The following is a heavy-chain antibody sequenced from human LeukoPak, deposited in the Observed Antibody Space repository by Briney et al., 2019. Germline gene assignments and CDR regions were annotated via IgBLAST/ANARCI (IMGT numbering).Heavy chain of an antibody. Sequence: PGRSLRLSCAASGFTFDDYAMHWVRQAPGKGLEWVSGISWNSGRIGYADSVKGRFTISRDNAKNSLYLQMNSLRAEDTALYYCAKSPVAGPYYFDYWGQGTLVTVSS. CDR1: GFTFDDYA. V-gene: IGHV3-9*01. J-gene: IGHJ4*02. D-gene: IGHD6-19*01. CDR2: ISWNSGRI. CDR3: AKSPVAGPYYFDY.